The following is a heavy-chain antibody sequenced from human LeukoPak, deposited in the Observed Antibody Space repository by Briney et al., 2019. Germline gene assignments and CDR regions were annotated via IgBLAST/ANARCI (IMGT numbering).Heavy chain of an antibody. J-gene: IGHJ6*03. CDR3: ARLAYCSNDVCYSNYYYSMDV. D-gene: IGHD2-8*01. CDR1: GSTFSSYW. V-gene: IGHV5-51*01. Sequence: GASLQISCKGSGSTFSSYWIGWVRQLPGKGLEWMGIIYPDDSDTRYSPSFQGQVTISADKSISTAYLQWSSLKASDPAMYYCARLAYCSNDVCYSNYYYSMDVWGKGTTVTVSS. CDR2: IYPDDSDT.